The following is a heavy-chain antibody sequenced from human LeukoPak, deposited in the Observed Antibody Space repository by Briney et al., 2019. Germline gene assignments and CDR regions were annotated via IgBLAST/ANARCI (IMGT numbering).Heavy chain of an antibody. J-gene: IGHJ4*02. CDR2: IIPIFGTA. CDR3: ARDSGGRGHFDL. CDR1: GGTFSSYA. D-gene: IGHD3-16*01. V-gene: IGHV1-69*05. Sequence: SVKVSCKASGGTFSSYAISWVRQAPGQGLEWMGGIIPIFGTANYAQKFQGRVTMTTDTSTDTAYMELRSLRSDDTAVYYCARDSGGRGHFDLWGQGTLVTVSS.